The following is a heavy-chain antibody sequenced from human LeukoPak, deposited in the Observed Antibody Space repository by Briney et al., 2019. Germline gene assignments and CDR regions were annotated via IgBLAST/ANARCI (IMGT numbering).Heavy chain of an antibody. CDR1: GGSISSYY. CDR2: IYYSGST. Sequence: PSETLSPTWTVSGGSISSYYWSWIRQPPGKGLEWIGYIYYSGSTNSNPSLKSRVTISVDTSKNQFSLKLSSVTAADTAVYYCARDLNYYSTYGMYVWGQGTTVTVSS. V-gene: IGHV4-59*01. D-gene: IGHD3-22*01. CDR3: ARDLNYYSTYGMYV. J-gene: IGHJ6*02.